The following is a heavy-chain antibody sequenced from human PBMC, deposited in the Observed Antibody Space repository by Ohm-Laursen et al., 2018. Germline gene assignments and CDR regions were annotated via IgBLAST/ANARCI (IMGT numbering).Heavy chain of an antibody. Sequence: SLRLSCAASGFIVSNNYMSWVRQAPGKGLEWVSLIYAGGSTHYADSVKGRFTISRDTSKNTLYLQMNSLRAEDTAVYYCASPYGMDVWGQGTTVTVSS. CDR2: IYAGGST. CDR1: GFIVSNNY. J-gene: IGHJ6*02. CDR3: ASPYGMDV. V-gene: IGHV3-53*01.